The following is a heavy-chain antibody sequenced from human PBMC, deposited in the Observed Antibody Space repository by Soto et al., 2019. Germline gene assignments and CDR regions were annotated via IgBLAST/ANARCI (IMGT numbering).Heavy chain of an antibody. D-gene: IGHD6-19*01. J-gene: IGHJ4*02. CDR2: ISYDGSNK. Sequence: QGQLVESGGGVVQPGRSLRLSCAASGYTFSKSGMHWVRQAPGKGLEWVAVISYDGSNKYYADSVKGRFTISRDSSKNTLYLQMNSLRAEDTAVYYCATDRYGSGWFPSNWGQGTLVTVSS. CDR1: GYTFSKSG. CDR3: ATDRYGSGWFPSN. V-gene: IGHV3-30*03.